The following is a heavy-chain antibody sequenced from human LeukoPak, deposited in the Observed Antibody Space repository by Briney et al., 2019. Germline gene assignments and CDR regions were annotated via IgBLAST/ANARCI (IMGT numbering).Heavy chain of an antibody. CDR3: IKDRIGTWSFDH. D-gene: IGHD1-26*01. J-gene: IGHJ4*02. V-gene: IGHV3-64D*06. Sequence: GGSLRLSCSASGFTFSGHFMHWVRQAPGKGLEYVSSISINGDKTYYAESVKGRFTISRDNSKNMLYLQLSSLRVEDTAVYYCIKDRIGTWSFDHWGQGTLLTVSS. CDR2: ISINGDKT. CDR1: GFTFSGHF.